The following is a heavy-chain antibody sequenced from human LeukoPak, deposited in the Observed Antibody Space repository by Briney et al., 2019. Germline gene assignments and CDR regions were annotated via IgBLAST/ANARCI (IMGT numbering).Heavy chain of an antibody. D-gene: IGHD3-10*01. CDR2: IHSDGSIT. CDR1: GFTFSSYW. CDR3: ARAPGSGSYYRP. J-gene: IGHJ4*02. Sequence: GGSLRLSCAASGFTFSSYWMHWVRQAPGKGLVWVSNIHSDGSITNYADSVKGRFAISRDNAKNTLYLQMNNLRAEDTAVYSCARAPGSGSYYRPWGQGTLVTVSS. V-gene: IGHV3-74*01.